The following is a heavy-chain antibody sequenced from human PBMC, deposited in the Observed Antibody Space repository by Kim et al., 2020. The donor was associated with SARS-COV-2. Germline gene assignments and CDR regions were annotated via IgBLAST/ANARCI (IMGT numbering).Heavy chain of an antibody. CDR1: GFTFSSYS. V-gene: IGHV3-48*02. D-gene: IGHD2-15*01. J-gene: IGHJ6*02. CDR2: ISSSSSTI. CDR3: ARDHLGYCSGGSCYSEGDYYYYGMDV. Sequence: GGSLRLSCAASGFTFSSYSMNWVRQAPGKGLEWVSYISSSSSTIYYADSVKGRFTISRDNAKNSLYLQMNSLRDEDTAVYYCARDHLGYCSGGSCYSEGDYYYYGMDVWGQGTTVTVSS.